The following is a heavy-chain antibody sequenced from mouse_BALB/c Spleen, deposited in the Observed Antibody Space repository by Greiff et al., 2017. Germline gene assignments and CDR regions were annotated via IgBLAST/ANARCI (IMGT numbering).Heavy chain of an antibody. D-gene: IGHD2-14*01. Sequence: EVKLVESGGGLVKPGGSLKLSCAASGFTFSDYYMYWVRQTPDKRLEWVATISDGGSYTYYPDSVKGRFTISRDNAKNNLYLQMSSLKSEDTAMYYCARGGLYRYDGGGTNAMDYWGQGTSVTVSS. J-gene: IGHJ4*01. CDR2: ISDGGSYT. V-gene: IGHV5-4*02. CDR3: ARGGLYRYDGGGTNAMDY. CDR1: GFTFSDYY.